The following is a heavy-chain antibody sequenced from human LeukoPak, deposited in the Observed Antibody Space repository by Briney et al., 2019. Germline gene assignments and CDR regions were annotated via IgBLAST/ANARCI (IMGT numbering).Heavy chain of an antibody. CDR2: ISGSGNYI. CDR3: ARSRTSSPYDKNLNF. V-gene: IGHV3-21*01. CDR1: GFTFNSYT. D-gene: IGHD1-14*01. J-gene: IGHJ4*02. Sequence: GGSLRLSCTASGFTFNSYTISWVREAPGKGLEWVSSISGSGNYIYLAASVKGRFTFSRDDAQNSVYLQMNSLKDEDTAVYYCARSRTSSPYDKNLNFWGQGTLVIVSS.